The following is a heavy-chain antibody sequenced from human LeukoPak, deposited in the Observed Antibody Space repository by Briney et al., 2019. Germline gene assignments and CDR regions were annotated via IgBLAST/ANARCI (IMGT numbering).Heavy chain of an antibody. J-gene: IGHJ4*02. D-gene: IGHD6-19*01. Sequence: SETLSLTCAVYGGSFSGYYWSWIRQPPGKGLEWIGEINHSGSTNYNPSLKSRVTISVDTSKNQFSLKLSSVTAAGTAVYYCARAAKQWLVRYFDYWGQGTLVTVSS. CDR2: INHSGST. V-gene: IGHV4-34*01. CDR1: GGSFSGYY. CDR3: ARAAKQWLVRYFDY.